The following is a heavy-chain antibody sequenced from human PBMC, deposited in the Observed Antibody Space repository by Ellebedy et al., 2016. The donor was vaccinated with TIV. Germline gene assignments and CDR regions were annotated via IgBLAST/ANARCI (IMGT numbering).Heavy chain of an antibody. J-gene: IGHJ6*02. CDR1: GFTFSSYA. V-gene: IGHV3-23*01. D-gene: IGHD5-12*01. CDR2: ISGSGGST. Sequence: GESLKISCAASGFTFSSYAMSWVRQAPGKGLEWVSAISGSGGSTYYADSVKGRFTISRDNSKNTLYLQMNSLRAEDTAVYYCAKDHIVATISPPYYYYGMDVWGQGTTVTVSS. CDR3: AKDHIVATISPPYYYYGMDV.